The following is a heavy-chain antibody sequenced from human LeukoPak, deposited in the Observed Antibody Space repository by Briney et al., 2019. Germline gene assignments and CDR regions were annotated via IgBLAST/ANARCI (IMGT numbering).Heavy chain of an antibody. V-gene: IGHV3-21*01. CDR1: GFTFSTYA. J-gene: IGHJ4*02. D-gene: IGHD5-18*01. Sequence: GGSLRLSCAASGFTFSTYAINWVRQAPGKGLEWVSSISSSSSYIYYADSVKGRFTISRDNAKNSLYLQMNSLRAEDTAVYYCARVGYSYGPALFDYWGQGTLVTVSS. CDR3: ARVGYSYGPALFDY. CDR2: ISSSSSYI.